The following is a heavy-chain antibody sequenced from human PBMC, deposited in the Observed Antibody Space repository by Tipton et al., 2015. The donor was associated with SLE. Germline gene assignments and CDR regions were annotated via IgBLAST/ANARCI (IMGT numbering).Heavy chain of an antibody. Sequence: TLSLTCSVSGGSISTTSYYWGWIRQPPGKGLEWIANIYHDGSIYYNPSLKSRVTISVDTSKNQFSLKLTSVTAADTAVFYCARHRGYFTVSDYIDYWGQGTLVTVSS. CDR1: GGSISTTSYY. CDR2: IYHDGSI. V-gene: IGHV4-39*07. J-gene: IGHJ4*02. D-gene: IGHD2-8*01. CDR3: ARHRGYFTVSDYIDY.